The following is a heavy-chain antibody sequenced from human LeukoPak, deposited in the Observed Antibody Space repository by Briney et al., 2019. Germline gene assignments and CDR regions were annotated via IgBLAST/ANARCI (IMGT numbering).Heavy chain of an antibody. CDR3: ARAAYFSSSLRY. CDR1: GFTFSSYG. D-gene: IGHD6-6*01. CDR2: INLYNGDT. V-gene: IGHV1-18*01. J-gene: IGHJ4*02. Sequence: ASVKVSCKASGFTFSSYGITWVRQAPGQGLEWLGWINLYNGDTKHAQNLQGRVTLTTDTSSRTTYMELKNLKSDDTAVYYCARAAYFSSSLRYWGQGTLVIVSS.